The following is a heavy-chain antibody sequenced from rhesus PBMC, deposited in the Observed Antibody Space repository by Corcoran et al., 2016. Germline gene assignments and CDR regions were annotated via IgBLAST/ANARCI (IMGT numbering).Heavy chain of an antibody. CDR2: IRGSSGRT. J-gene: IGHJ6*01. D-gene: IGHD2-2*01. CDR3: AREECTGTTCYYGLDS. Sequence: QVQLQESGPGLVKPSETLSLPCAVSGGSVSSSHWWSWIRQSPGKGLEGIGYIRGSSGRTYYNPTLKSRVTISTDTSKNQFSLKLSSVTAADTALYYCAREECTGTTCYYGLDSWGQGVVVTVSS. V-gene: IGHV4-65*01. CDR1: GGSVSSSHW.